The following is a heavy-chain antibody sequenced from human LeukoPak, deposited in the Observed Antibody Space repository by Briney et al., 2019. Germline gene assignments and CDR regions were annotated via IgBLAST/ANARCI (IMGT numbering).Heavy chain of an antibody. J-gene: IGHJ4*02. Sequence: GGSLRLSCAASGFTFSSHWMSWVRQAPGKGLEGVANIKQDGSEKYYVDSVKGRFTISRDNAKNSLYLQMNSLRAEDTAVYYCARVGGRGGYYFDYWGQGTLVTVSS. D-gene: IGHD3-16*01. CDR1: GFTFSSHW. CDR3: ARVGGRGGYYFDY. CDR2: IKQDGSEK. V-gene: IGHV3-7*01.